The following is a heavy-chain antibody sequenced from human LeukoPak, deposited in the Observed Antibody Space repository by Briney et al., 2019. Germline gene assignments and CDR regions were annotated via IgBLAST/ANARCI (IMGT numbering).Heavy chain of an antibody. CDR1: GFTFSNSW. CDR2: INSDGSKT. J-gene: IGHJ3*02. Sequence: GGSLRLSCVASGFTFSNSWMHWVRQAPGKGLVWVSLINSDGSKTTYAGSVKGRFTISRDNAKNTLYLQMNSLRAEDTAVYYCAREGNSGWRDDGFDIWGQGTMVTVSS. D-gene: IGHD6-19*01. CDR3: AREGNSGWRDDGFDI. V-gene: IGHV3-74*01.